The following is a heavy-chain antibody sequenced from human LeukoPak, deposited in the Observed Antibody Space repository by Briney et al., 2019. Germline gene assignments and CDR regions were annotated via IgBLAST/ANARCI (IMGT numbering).Heavy chain of an antibody. Sequence: SETLSLTCSVSGGSISSYYWSWIRQPPGKGLEWIGYIYYSGSTNYNPSLKSRVTISVDTSKNQFSLKLSSVTAADTAVYYCARGRVGSSWVNFDYWGQGTLVTVSS. D-gene: IGHD6-13*01. CDR2: IYYSGST. V-gene: IGHV4-59*01. CDR1: GGSISSYY. J-gene: IGHJ4*02. CDR3: ARGRVGSSWVNFDY.